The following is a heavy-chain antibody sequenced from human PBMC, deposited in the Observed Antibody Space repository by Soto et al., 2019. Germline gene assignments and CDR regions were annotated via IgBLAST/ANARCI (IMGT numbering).Heavy chain of an antibody. CDR2: ISYHGNNK. V-gene: IGHV3-30-3*01. Sequence: QVQLVESGGGVVQPGRSLRLSCAASGFAFSSYAMHWVRQAPGMGLEWVAVISYHGNNKHYADSVKGRFTISRDNSENTLNLQMNSLGAEDTALYHCAREGPGDFWSRFDHWGQGTLLTVSS. CDR3: AREGPGDFWSRFDH. D-gene: IGHD3-3*01. J-gene: IGHJ4*02. CDR1: GFAFSSYA.